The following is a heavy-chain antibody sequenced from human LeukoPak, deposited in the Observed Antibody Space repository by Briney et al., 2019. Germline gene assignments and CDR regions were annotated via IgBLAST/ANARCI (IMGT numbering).Heavy chain of an antibody. CDR1: GFTLSSYE. Sequence: GGSLRLSCIVSGFTLSSYEMSWLRQAPGKGLEWVASIEYSGGSAYYADSVKGRFTISRDNSKNTLYLQMNSLRAEDTAVYYCARCTTGRTFGSLREIKRSREIDYWGQGTLVTVSS. J-gene: IGHJ4*02. D-gene: IGHD1-1*01. CDR3: ARCTTGRTFGSLREIKRSREIDY. V-gene: IGHV3-23*01. CDR2: IEYSGGSA.